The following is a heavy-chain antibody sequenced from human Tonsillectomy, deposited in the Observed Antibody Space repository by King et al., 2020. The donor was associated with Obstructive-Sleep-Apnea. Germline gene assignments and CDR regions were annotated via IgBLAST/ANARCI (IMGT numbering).Heavy chain of an antibody. CDR3: AEHAANILQYKIDS. CDR2: INYSGTT. J-gene: IGHJ5*01. Sequence: QLQESGPGLVKPSETLSLTCSVSGDSISSRNYYWGWVRQPPGKGLAWIGHINYSGTTSYSPSLKSRVTISVDTSKNQFSLDLRSVTAADTAVYYCAEHAANILQYKIDSWGQGTLVTVSS. V-gene: IGHV4-39*01. D-gene: IGHD3-9*01. CDR1: GDSISSRNYY.